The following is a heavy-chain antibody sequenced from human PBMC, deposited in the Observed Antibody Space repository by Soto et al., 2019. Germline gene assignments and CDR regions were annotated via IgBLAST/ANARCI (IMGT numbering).Heavy chain of an antibody. CDR1: GFSLNTYW. V-gene: IGHV5-51*01. CDR3: ARRSRYAVGGYGRDV. Sequence: PGESLKISCKASGFSLNTYWIAWVRQMPGKGLEWMGAIFPGDSDTKYSPSFEGQVTISADRSTSTAYVQWDSLRSSGTAMYYCARRSRYAVGGYGRDVWGQGTTVTVSS. CDR2: IFPGDSDT. D-gene: IGHD2-2*01. J-gene: IGHJ6*02.